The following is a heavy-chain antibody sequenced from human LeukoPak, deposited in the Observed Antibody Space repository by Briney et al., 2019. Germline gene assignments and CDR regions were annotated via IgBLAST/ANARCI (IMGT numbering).Heavy chain of an antibody. V-gene: IGHV4-59*01. D-gene: IGHD3-16*02. J-gene: IGHJ4*02. CDR1: GGSISSYY. Sequence: ASETLSLTCTVSGGSISSYYWSWIRQPPGKGLEWIGYIYYSGSTNYNPSLKSRVTISVDTSKNQFSLKLSSVTAADTAVYYCARDGERGELSLYMDYWGQGTLVTVSS. CDR2: IYYSGST. CDR3: ARDGERGELSLYMDY.